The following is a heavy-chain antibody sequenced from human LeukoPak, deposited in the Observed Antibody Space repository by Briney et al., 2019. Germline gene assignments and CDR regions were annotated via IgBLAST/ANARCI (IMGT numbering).Heavy chain of an antibody. Sequence: PGRSLRLSCAASGFTFSSYAMHWVRQAPGKGLEWVAVISYDGSNKYYADSVKGRFTISRDNSKNTLYLQMNGLRAEDTAVYYCARDRTVTTLNYYYYYYMDVWGKGTTVTVSS. CDR3: ARDRTVTTLNYYYYYYMDV. V-gene: IGHV3-30*01. D-gene: IGHD4-17*01. CDR1: GFTFSSYA. J-gene: IGHJ6*03. CDR2: ISYDGSNK.